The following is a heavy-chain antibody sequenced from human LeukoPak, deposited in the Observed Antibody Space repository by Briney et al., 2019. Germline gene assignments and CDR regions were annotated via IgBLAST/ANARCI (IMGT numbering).Heavy chain of an antibody. CDR2: ISGGGSYT. Sequence: PGGSLRLSCVGSGFSFSSFAMSSVRQAPGKGLEWVSTISGGGSYTYFADSVKGRFTVSRDDSKSMHFLQMNSLRPEDTALYFCAKRITVSAGYYLDSWGRGTLVTVSS. CDR1: GFSFSSFA. D-gene: IGHD6-19*01. CDR3: AKRITVSAGYYLDS. J-gene: IGHJ4*02. V-gene: IGHV3-23*01.